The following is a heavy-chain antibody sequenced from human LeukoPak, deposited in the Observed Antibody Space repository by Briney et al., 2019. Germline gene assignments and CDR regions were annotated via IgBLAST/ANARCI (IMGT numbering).Heavy chain of an antibody. D-gene: IGHD3-10*01. J-gene: IGHJ4*02. CDR1: GGSFSGYY. V-gene: IGHV4-34*01. CDR2: INHSGST. CDR3: ARGGGGY. Sequence: SETLSLTCAVYGGSFSGYYWSWIRQPPGKGLEWIGEINHSGSTNYNPSLKSRVTISVDTSKNQFSLEVSSVTAADTAVYYCARGGGGYWGQGTLVTVSS.